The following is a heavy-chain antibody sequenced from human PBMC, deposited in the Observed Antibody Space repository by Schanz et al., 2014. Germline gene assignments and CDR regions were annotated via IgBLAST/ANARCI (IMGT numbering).Heavy chain of an antibody. J-gene: IGHJ4*02. V-gene: IGHV3-48*01. CDR1: GFSFGNYA. CDR3: ARGGSGSHYRLDY. CDR2: ISGSSRTI. D-gene: IGHD1-26*01. Sequence: EMQLLESGGGLVQPGGSLRLSCEASGFSFGNYAMSWVRQAPGKGLEWVSYISGSSRTIYYADSMKGRFTVSRDNAENALYLQMNSLRAEDTGLYFCARGGSGSHYRLDYWGQGTLVTVSS.